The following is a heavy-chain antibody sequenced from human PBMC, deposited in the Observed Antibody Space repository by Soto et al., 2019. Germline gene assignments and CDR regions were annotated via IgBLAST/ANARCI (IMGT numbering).Heavy chain of an antibody. V-gene: IGHV2-5*01. CDR3: AHRPLYYGSGSGAFDI. CDR2: IYWNDDK. CDR1: GFSLSTSGVG. Sequence: QITLKESGPTLVKPTQTLTLTCTFSGFSLSTSGVGVGWIRQPPGKALEWLALIYWNDDKRYSPSLKSRLTITXXTXXXXXXLTMTNMDPVDTATYYCAHRPLYYGSGSGAFDIWGQGTMVTVSS. J-gene: IGHJ3*02. D-gene: IGHD3-10*01.